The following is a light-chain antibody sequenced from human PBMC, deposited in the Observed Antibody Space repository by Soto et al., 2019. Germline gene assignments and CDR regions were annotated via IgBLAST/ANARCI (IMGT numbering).Light chain of an antibody. V-gene: IGKV3-11*01. CDR1: QSVTTN. Sequence: EIVLTQSPAILSVSPGERATLSCRASQSVTTNLAWYQQKPGQAPRLVIYAASTRATGIPARFSGSGSGTDFTLTISSLEPEDFAVYYCQQRSNWPPGLTFGGGTKVDI. CDR3: QQRSNWPPGLT. CDR2: AAS. J-gene: IGKJ4*01.